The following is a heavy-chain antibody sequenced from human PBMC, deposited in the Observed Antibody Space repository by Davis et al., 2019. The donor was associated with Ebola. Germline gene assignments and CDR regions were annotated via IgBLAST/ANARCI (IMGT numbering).Heavy chain of an antibody. CDR1: GGPIDSYY. CDR2: IYYSGST. CDR3: ARRSAEGDY. J-gene: IGHJ4*02. V-gene: IGHV4-39*01. Sequence: MPGGSLRLSCSVSGGPIDSYYWGWIRQPPGKGLEWIGSIYYSGSTYYNPSLKSRVTISVDTSKNQFSLKLSSVTAGDTAVYYCARRSAEGDYWGQGTLVTVSS.